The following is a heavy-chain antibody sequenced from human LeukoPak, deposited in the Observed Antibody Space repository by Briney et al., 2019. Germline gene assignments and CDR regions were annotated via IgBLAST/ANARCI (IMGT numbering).Heavy chain of an antibody. CDR1: GYTFTSYD. CDR2: ISAYNGNT. J-gene: IGHJ4*02. V-gene: IGHV1-18*01. Sequence: GASVKVSCKASGYTFTSYDINWVRQATGQGLEWMGWISAYNGNTNYAQKLQGRVTMTTDTSTSTAHMELRSLRSDDTAVYYCAKTVDTAMVDYWGQGTLVTVSS. D-gene: IGHD5-18*01. CDR3: AKTVDTAMVDY.